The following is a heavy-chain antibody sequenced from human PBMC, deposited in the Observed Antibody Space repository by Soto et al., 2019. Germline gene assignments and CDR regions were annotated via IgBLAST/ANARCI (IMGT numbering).Heavy chain of an antibody. D-gene: IGHD4-17*01. J-gene: IGHJ4*02. CDR2: IYSGGST. CDR1: GFTVSSNY. V-gene: IGHV3-66*01. Sequence: EVQLVESGGGLVQPGGSLRLSCAASGFTVSSNYMNWVRQAPGKGLEWVSVIYSGGSTYYADSVKGRFTISRDNSKNTLYLQMNSLRAEDTAVYYCARDLQAYGDYVPYFDYWGQGTLVTVSS. CDR3: ARDLQAYGDYVPYFDY.